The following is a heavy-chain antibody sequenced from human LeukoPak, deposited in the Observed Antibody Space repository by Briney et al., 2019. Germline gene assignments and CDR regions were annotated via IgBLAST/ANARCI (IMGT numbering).Heavy chain of an antibody. D-gene: IGHD1-14*01. V-gene: IGHV4-4*07. CDR2: IYSSGST. J-gene: IGHJ3*02. CDR1: GGSISSYY. Sequence: SETLSLTCTVSGGSISSYYWSWIRHPAGKGLEWIGRIYSSGSTSYNPSLKSRVTMSVDTSKNQFSLKLSSVTAADTAVYYCARRGTTGAFDIWGRGTMVTVSS. CDR3: ARRGTTGAFDI.